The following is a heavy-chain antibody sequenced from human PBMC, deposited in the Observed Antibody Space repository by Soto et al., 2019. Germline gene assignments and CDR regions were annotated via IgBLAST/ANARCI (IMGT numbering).Heavy chain of an antibody. J-gene: IGHJ4*02. CDR3: AKRAAGTSFDY. Sequence: GGSLRLSCAASGFTFSNHAMHWVRQAPGKGLEWVAVISDDGRNTYYADSVKGRFTISRDNSKNTLYLQMNSLRAEDTAVYYCAKRAAGTSFDYWGQGTLVTVSS. V-gene: IGHV3-30-3*02. CDR2: ISDDGRNT. D-gene: IGHD6-13*01. CDR1: GFTFSNHA.